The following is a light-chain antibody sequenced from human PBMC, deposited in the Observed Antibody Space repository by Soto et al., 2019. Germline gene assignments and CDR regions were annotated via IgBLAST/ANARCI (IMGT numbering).Light chain of an antibody. V-gene: IGKV3-15*01. CDR1: QSVXSN. CDR2: AAS. Sequence: IVLTKCPARLSVSPGERATLSCRARQSVXSNFAWYQQKPGQAPRMLXYAASTRATGIPARLSGSGSGTEFTLTINSLHSYDFAAYYCQQYGTTTRTFGQGTRLEI. J-gene: IGKJ5*01. CDR3: QQYGTTTRT.